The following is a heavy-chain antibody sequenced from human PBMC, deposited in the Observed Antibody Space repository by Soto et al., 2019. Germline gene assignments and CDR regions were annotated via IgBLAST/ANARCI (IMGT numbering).Heavy chain of an antibody. Sequence: QVQLVQSGAEVKKPGASVKVSCKASGYTFTSSGISWGRQAPGQGLEWLGWISGYNGNTKYAQKLQGRVPMNTATSTSTSYMEMRSLRSDDTAVYSCARDLGGQIVDYWGQGTLVTVSS. V-gene: IGHV1-18*01. J-gene: IGHJ4*02. CDR2: ISGYNGNT. CDR1: GYTFTSSG. CDR3: ARDLGGQIVDY. D-gene: IGHD1-26*01.